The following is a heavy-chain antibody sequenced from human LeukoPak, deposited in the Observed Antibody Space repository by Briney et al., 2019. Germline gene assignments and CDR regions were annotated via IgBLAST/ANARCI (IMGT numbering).Heavy chain of an antibody. J-gene: IGHJ5*02. CDR3: ARRMVRGVIIKENWFDP. CDR2: INHSGST. D-gene: IGHD3-10*01. Sequence: SETLSLTCAVYGGSFSGYYWSWIRQPPGKGLEWIGEINHSGSTNYNPSLKSRVTISVDTSKNQFSLKLSSVTAADTAVYYCARRMVRGVIIKENWFDPWGQGTLVTVSS. V-gene: IGHV4-34*01. CDR1: GGSFSGYY.